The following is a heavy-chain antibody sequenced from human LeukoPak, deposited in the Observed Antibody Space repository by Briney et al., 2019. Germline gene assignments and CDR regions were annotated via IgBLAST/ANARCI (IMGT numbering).Heavy chain of an antibody. J-gene: IGHJ4*02. Sequence: SETLSLTCTVSGGSISSSSYYWGWIRQPPGKGLEWIGSIDCSGSTYYNPSLKSLVTISVDTTTNQVSLKLTSVTAADTAVYYCARRLAGTEDYWGQGTLVTVSS. CDR3: ARRLAGTEDY. V-gene: IGHV4-39*01. D-gene: IGHD6-13*01. CDR2: IDCSGST. CDR1: GGSISSSSYY.